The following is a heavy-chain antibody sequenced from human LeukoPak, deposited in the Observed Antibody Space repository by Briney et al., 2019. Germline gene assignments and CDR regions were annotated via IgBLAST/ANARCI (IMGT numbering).Heavy chain of an antibody. J-gene: IGHJ4*02. CDR2: IIPIFGTA. D-gene: IGHD6-6*01. Sequence: ASVKVSCKASGGTFSSYAISWVRQAPGQGLEWMGGIIPIFGTANYAQKFQGRVTITADESTSTAYMELSSLRSEDTAVYYCAKGSGRIAARRGYDYWGQGTLVTVSS. CDR3: AKGSGRIAARRGYDY. V-gene: IGHV1-69*13. CDR1: GGTFSSYA.